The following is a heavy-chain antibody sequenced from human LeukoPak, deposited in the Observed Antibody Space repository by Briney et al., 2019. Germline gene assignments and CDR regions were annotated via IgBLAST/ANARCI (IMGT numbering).Heavy chain of an antibody. D-gene: IGHD2-2*01. Sequence: GESLKISCKGSGYSFTSYWIGWVRQMPGKGLEWMGIIYPGDSDTRYSPSFQGQVTISADKSISTAYLQWSSLKASDTAMYYCARHHYCSSTSCYFFSPGGMDVWGQGTTVTVSS. CDR1: GYSFTSYW. CDR3: ARHHYCSSTSCYFFSPGGMDV. V-gene: IGHV5-51*01. J-gene: IGHJ6*02. CDR2: IYPGDSDT.